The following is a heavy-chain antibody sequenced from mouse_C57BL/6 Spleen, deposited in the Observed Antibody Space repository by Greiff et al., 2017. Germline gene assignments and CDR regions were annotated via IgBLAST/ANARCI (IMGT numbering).Heavy chain of an antibody. D-gene: IGHD2-5*01. CDR2: IRSKSSNYAT. V-gene: IGHV10-3*01. Sequence: EVQVVESGGGLVQPKGSLKLSCAASGFTFNTYAMHWVRQAPGKGLEWVARIRSKSSNYATYYAGSVKDRFTISRDDSQSMLYLQMNNLKTEDTAMYYCVRDDYSNFLWYFDVWGTGTTVTVSS. CDR1: GFTFNTYA. CDR3: VRDDYSNFLWYFDV. J-gene: IGHJ1*03.